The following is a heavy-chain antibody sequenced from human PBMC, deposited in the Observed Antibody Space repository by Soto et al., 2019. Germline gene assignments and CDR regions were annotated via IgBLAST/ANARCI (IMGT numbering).Heavy chain of an antibody. CDR3: ARGPYSSSSLYYYYYYMDV. CDR1: GYTITGYY. V-gene: IGHV1-2*04. Sequence: ASAEVCCKAPGYTITGYYMQWVRQAPGQGLEWMGWINPNSGGTNYAQKFQGWVTMTRDTSISTAYMELSRLRSDDTAVYYCARGPYSSSSLYYYYYYMDVWGKGTTVTVSS. CDR2: INPNSGGT. D-gene: IGHD6-6*01. J-gene: IGHJ6*03.